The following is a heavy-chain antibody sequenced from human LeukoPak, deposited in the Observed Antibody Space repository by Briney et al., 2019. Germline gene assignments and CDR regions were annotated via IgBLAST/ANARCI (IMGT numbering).Heavy chain of an antibody. D-gene: IGHD3-22*01. Sequence: GGSLRLSCAASGFTFRSYAMSWVRQAPGKGLEWVSAISATGAGTYYGDSVKGRFTISRDNSKNTLYLQMNSLRAEDTAVYYCAKDIIGYYRPFENWGQGTLVTVSS. J-gene: IGHJ4*02. CDR1: GFTFRSYA. CDR3: AKDIIGYYRPFEN. V-gene: IGHV3-23*01. CDR2: ISATGAGT.